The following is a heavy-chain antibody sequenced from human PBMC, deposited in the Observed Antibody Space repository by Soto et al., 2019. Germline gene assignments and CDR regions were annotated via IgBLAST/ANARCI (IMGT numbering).Heavy chain of an antibody. CDR1: GLIFSNYR. Sequence: GGSLRLSCAASGLIFSNYRMHWVRQAPGKGLVWVSCISTDGSITNYADSVKGRFTVTRDNAKNTLYLQMNSLRAEDTALYYCARDTDGLHYWGQGTMVTVSS. CDR2: ISTDGSIT. CDR3: ARDTDGLHY. V-gene: IGHV3-74*01. J-gene: IGHJ4*02.